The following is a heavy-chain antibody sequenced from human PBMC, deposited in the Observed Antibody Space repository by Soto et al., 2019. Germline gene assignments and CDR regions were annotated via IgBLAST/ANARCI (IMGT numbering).Heavy chain of an antibody. Sequence: GASVKVSCKASGYTFTSYDINWVRQATGQGLEWMGWMNPNSGNTGYAQKFQGRVTMTRNTSISTAYMELSSLRSEDTAVYYCARGSYYDFWSGYYSPCYYYGMDVWGQGTTVTVSS. D-gene: IGHD3-3*01. J-gene: IGHJ6*02. V-gene: IGHV1-8*01. CDR3: ARGSYYDFWSGYYSPCYYYGMDV. CDR2: MNPNSGNT. CDR1: GYTFTSYD.